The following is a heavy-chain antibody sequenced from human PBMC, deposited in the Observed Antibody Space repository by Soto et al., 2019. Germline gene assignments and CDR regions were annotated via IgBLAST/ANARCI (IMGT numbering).Heavy chain of an antibody. J-gene: IGHJ4*02. CDR1: GGSISSSSYY. V-gene: IGHV4-39*01. CDR3: ARHDPDIVVVPAAIDY. D-gene: IGHD2-2*01. CDR2: IYYSGST. Sequence: QLQLQESGPGLVKPSETLSLTCTVSGGSISSSSYYWGWIHQPPGKGLEWIGSIYYSGSTYYNPSLKSRVTISVDTSKNQFSLKLSSVTAADTAVYYCARHDPDIVVVPAAIDYWGQGTLVTVSS.